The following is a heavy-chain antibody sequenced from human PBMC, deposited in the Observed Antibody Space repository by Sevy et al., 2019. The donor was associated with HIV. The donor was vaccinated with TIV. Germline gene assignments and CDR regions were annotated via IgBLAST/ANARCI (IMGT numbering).Heavy chain of an antibody. V-gene: IGHV3-20*04. CDR2: INWNGGST. Sequence: GSLRLSCAASGFTFDDYGMSWVRQAPGKGLEWVSGINWNGGSTGYADSVKGRFTISRDNAKNSLYLQMNSLGAEDTALYYCARGLGSGWTGGYYFDYWGQGTLVTVSS. J-gene: IGHJ4*02. CDR3: ARGLGSGWTGGYYFDY. CDR1: GFTFDDYG. D-gene: IGHD6-19*01.